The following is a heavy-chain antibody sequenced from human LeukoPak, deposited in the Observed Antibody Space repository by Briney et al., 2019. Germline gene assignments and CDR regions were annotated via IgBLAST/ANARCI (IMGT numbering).Heavy chain of an antibody. V-gene: IGHV5-51*01. CDR1: GNSLTSYW. Sequence: GESLKISFKCSGNSLTSYWIGWVRQMPGKGLDWMGIIYLGDSDTRYSPSFQGQVTISADKSISTAYLQWSSLKASDSAMYYCAKSEFSSSSPPFDYWGQGTLVTVSS. CDR2: IYLGDSDT. J-gene: IGHJ4*02. CDR3: AKSEFSSSSPPFDY. D-gene: IGHD6-6*01.